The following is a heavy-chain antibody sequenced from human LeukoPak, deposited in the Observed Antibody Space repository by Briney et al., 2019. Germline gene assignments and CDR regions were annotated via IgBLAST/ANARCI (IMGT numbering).Heavy chain of an antibody. CDR2: INDSGST. D-gene: IGHD3-3*01. J-gene: IGHJ4*02. V-gene: IGHV4-34*01. Sequence: SETLSLTCAVYGGSLSGYYWSWIRQSPGKGLEWIGEINDSGSTNYNPSLKSRVTISVDTSKNQFSLKLSSVTAADTAVYYCARGNYDFWSGYYTGMKRYYFDYWGQGTLVTVSS. CDR3: ARGNYDFWSGYYTGMKRYYFDY. CDR1: GGSLSGYY.